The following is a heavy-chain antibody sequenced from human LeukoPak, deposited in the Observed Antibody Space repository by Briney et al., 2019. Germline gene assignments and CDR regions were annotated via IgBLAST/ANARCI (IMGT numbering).Heavy chain of an antibody. CDR2: IYYTGST. CDR3: ARERYYYGGKTWFDP. J-gene: IGHJ5*02. V-gene: IGHV4-39*07. D-gene: IGHD4-23*01. CDR1: GGYIITSDHY. Sequence: SETLSLTCSVSGGYIITSDHYWGWIRQPPGKGLEWIGSIYYTGSTSANPFFKSRVTVSVDTSKNQFSLNLTSVTAADTAVYYCARERYYYGGKTWFDPWGQGTLVTVSS.